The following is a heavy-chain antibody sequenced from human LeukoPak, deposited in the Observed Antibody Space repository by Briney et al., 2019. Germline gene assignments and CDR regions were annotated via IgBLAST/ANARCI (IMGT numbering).Heavy chain of an antibody. D-gene: IGHD6-19*01. CDR1: GYTLTGYY. V-gene: IGHV1-2*02. Sequence: ASVKVSCKASGYTLTGYYMHWVRQAPGQGLEWMGWINPNSGGTNYAQKFQGRVTMTRDTSISTAYMELSRLRSDDTAVYYCARVRGGFYSSGWEVGFDYWGQGTLVTVSS. CDR3: ARVRGGFYSSGWEVGFDY. CDR2: INPNSGGT. J-gene: IGHJ4*02.